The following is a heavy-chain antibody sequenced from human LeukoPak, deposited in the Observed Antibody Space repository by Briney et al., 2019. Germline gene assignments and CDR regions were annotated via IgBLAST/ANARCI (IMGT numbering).Heavy chain of an antibody. V-gene: IGHV3-64*01. J-gene: IGHJ4*02. CDR1: GFTFSSYA. Sequence: GRSLRLSCAASGFTFSSYAMHWVRQAPGKGLEYVSAISSNGGSTYYANSVKGRFTISRDNSKNTLYLQMGSLRAEDMAVYYCARVAARVSLDYWGQGTLVTVSS. CDR2: ISSNGGST. CDR3: ARVAARVSLDY. D-gene: IGHD2-15*01.